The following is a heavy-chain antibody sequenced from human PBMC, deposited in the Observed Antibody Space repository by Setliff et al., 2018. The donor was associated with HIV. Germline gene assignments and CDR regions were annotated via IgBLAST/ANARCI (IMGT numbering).Heavy chain of an antibody. Sequence: PSETLSLTCTVSGGSISSYCWSWIRQPPGKGLEWIGYIYYSGSTNYNPSLKSRVTISVDTSKNQFSLKLNSVTAADTAVYYCARDSDPDYSSSARWYFDLWGRGTLVTVSS. CDR1: GGSISSYC. D-gene: IGHD6-6*01. CDR2: IYYSGST. V-gene: IGHV4-59*01. J-gene: IGHJ2*01. CDR3: ARDSDPDYSSSARWYFDL.